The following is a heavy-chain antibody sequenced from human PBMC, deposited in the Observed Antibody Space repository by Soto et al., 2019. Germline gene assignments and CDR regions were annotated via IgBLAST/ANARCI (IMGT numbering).Heavy chain of an antibody. V-gene: IGHV1-69*01. J-gene: IGHJ6*02. CDR1: GVTFSSYA. Sequence: QVQLVQYGAEVKKPGSSVKVSCKASGVTFSSYAISWVRQAPGQGLEWLGGIIPIYGTANYAQKFKGRVTITADESTSTAYMELSSLRSEDTAVYYCARSQGSSTSLEIYYYYYYGMDVWGQGTTFTVSS. CDR3: ARSQGSSTSLEIYYYYYYGMDV. CDR2: IIPIYGTA. D-gene: IGHD2-2*01.